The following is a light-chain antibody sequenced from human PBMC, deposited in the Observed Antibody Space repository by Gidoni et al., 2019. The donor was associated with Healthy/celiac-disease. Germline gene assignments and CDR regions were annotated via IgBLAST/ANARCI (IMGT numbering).Light chain of an antibody. J-gene: IGKJ1*01. CDR3: QQYGSSPWT. CDR2: GES. CDR1: QSVSRSY. Sequence: EIVLTQSPGTLSLSPGERATPSCRASQSVSRSYLAWYQQKPGQAPRLLIYGESSRATGIPDRFSGSGSGTDFTLTISRLEPEDFAVYYCQQYGSSPWTFGQGTKVEIK. V-gene: IGKV3-20*01.